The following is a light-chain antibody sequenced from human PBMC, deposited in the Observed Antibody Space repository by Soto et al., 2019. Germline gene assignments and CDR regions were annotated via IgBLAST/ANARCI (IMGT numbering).Light chain of an antibody. Sequence: QSALTQPASVSGSPGQSITISCTGSSSDVGAYNYVSWYQHHPDKAPKLVIYDVTNRPSGVSNRFSGSKSGNTASLTISGLHAEDEADYYCNSYTSSTTPYVFGTGTKLTVL. J-gene: IGLJ1*01. CDR3: NSYTSSTTPYV. V-gene: IGLV2-14*03. CDR2: DVT. CDR1: SSDVGAYNY.